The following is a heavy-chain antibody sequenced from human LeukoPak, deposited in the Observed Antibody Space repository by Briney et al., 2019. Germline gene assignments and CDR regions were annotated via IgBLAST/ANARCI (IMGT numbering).Heavy chain of an antibody. Sequence: GGSLRLSCAASGFTFSDYYMSWIRQAPGKGLEWVSYISSSGSTIYYADSVKGRFTISRDNAKNSLYLQMNSLRAEDTAVYYCARDTLGTTVTTVGSGYYYYYMDVWGKGTTVTVSS. CDR2: ISSSGSTI. V-gene: IGHV3-11*04. CDR1: GFTFSDYY. J-gene: IGHJ6*03. CDR3: ARDTLGTTVTTVGSGYYYYYMDV. D-gene: IGHD4-17*01.